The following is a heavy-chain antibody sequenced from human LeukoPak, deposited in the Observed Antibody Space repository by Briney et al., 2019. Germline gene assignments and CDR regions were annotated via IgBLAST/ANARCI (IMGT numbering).Heavy chain of an antibody. Sequence: GGSLRLSCTASGFTFSSYDMSWVRQTPGKGLEWVSAIRGSGGSTYYADSVRGRFTISRDNFKNTLYLEMSSLRAEDTALYYCATDRFYDTSAYPTWGQGTLVTVS. CDR2: IRGSGGST. CDR1: GFTFSSYD. J-gene: IGHJ5*02. CDR3: ATDRFYDTSAYPT. V-gene: IGHV3-23*01. D-gene: IGHD3-22*01.